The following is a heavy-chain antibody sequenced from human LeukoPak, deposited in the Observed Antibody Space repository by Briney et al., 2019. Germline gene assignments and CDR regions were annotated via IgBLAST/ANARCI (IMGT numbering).Heavy chain of an antibody. CDR3: AKGNIVDTTAFDY. CDR1: GFSFDDYA. Sequence: GGSLRLSCAASGFSFDDYAMHWVRQAPGKGLEWVSDISWNSGSIGYADSVKGRFTISRDNAKNSLYLQMNSLRAEDTALYFCAKGNIVDTTAFDYWGQGTLVTVSS. J-gene: IGHJ4*02. CDR2: ISWNSGSI. V-gene: IGHV3-9*01. D-gene: IGHD5-12*01.